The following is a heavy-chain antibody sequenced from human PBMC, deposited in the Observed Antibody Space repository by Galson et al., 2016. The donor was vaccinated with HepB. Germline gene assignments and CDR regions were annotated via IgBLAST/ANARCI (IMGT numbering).Heavy chain of an antibody. D-gene: IGHD3-16*01. CDR2: IKYHGSEP. CDR1: GFSFSGYW. V-gene: IGHV3-7*03. J-gene: IGHJ4*02. Sequence: SLRLSCAASGFSFSGYWMSWVRQAPGKGLEWVANIKYHGSEPYYVDSVKGRFTISRDNARNSLFLQMNNLRAEDTAVYYCAREDYGVDCWGQGTLVTVSS. CDR3: AREDYGVDC.